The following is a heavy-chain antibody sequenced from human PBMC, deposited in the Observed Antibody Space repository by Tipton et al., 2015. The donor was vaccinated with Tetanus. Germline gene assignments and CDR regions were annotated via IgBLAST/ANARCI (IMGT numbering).Heavy chain of an antibody. CDR3: ARDYVWGNVRYYYAMDV. D-gene: IGHD3-16*01. CDR1: GFSFNTFW. V-gene: IGHV3-74*01. Sequence: SLRLSCAASGFSFNTFWMYWVRQVPGKGLEWVSRINEEGTSTVYLDSVKGRFTISRDNARNTLFLQMHSLRAEDTGVYYCARDYVWGNVRYYYAMDVWGQGTLVTVSS. CDR2: INEEGTST. J-gene: IGHJ3*01.